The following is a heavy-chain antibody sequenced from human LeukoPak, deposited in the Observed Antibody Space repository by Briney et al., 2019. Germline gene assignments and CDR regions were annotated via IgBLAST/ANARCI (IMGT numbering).Heavy chain of an antibody. Sequence: GGSLRLSCAASGFTFSDYYMSWIRQAPGKGLQWISFISSGGSTTNYADSVKGRFTISRDNAKNSLYLQMNSLRADDTAVYYCARGRDYAGIAAMYDHWGQGMLVTVSS. CDR1: GFTFSDYY. J-gene: IGHJ4*02. V-gene: IGHV3-11*01. CDR3: ARGRDYAGIAAMYDH. D-gene: IGHD4-23*01. CDR2: ISSGGSTT.